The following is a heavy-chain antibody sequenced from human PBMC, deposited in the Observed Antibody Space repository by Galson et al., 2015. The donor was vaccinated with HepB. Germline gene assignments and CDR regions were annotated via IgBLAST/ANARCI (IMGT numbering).Heavy chain of an antibody. Sequence: SLRLSCAASGFTFSTYGMHWVRQAPGKGLEWVAYVRYDGSAKFYADSVKGRFTISRDDSKSTLYLQMNSLRVEDTAVYYCAKIGSATYFHYWGQGTLVTVSS. CDR1: GFTFSTYG. V-gene: IGHV3-30*02. CDR2: VRYDGSAK. D-gene: IGHD2-15*01. CDR3: AKIGSATYFHY. J-gene: IGHJ4*02.